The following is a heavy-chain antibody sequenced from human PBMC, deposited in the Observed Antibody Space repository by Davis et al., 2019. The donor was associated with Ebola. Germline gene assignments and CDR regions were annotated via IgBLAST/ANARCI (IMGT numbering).Heavy chain of an antibody. CDR2: INPSGGST. Sequence: AASVKVSCKASGGTFSSYAISWVRQAPGQGLEWMGIINPSGGSTSYAQKFQGRVTMTRDTSTSTVYMELSSLRSEDTAVYYCARDSVWQLVGGVYYYYYGMDVWGQGTTVTVSS. CDR3: ARDSVWQLVGGVYYYYYGMDV. CDR1: GGTFSSYA. D-gene: IGHD6-6*01. J-gene: IGHJ6*02. V-gene: IGHV1-46*01.